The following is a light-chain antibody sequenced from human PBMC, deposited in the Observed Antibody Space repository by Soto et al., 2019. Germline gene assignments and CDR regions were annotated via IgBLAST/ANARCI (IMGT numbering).Light chain of an antibody. CDR2: AAS. CDR1: RSISDC. V-gene: IGKV1-39*01. Sequence: IQMTQSPPSLSATVGDRVTITCRASRSISDCLNWYKQKPGKAPKLLIYAASTLQTGVPSRFSGSGSGTDFTLTISSLQPDDFATYYCQHHNSYSEAFGQGTKVDI. CDR3: QHHNSYSEA. J-gene: IGKJ1*01.